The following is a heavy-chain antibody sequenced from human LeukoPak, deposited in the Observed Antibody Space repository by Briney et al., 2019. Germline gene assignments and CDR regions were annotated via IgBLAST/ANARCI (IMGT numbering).Heavy chain of an antibody. V-gene: IGHV3-21*01. Sequence: PGGSLRLSCAASGFTFSSYSMNWVSQAPGKGLEWVSSISSSSSYIYYAGSVKGRFTISRDNAKNSLYLQMNSLRAEDTAVYYCARDLRGFDPWGQGTLVTVSS. J-gene: IGHJ5*02. CDR1: GFTFSSYS. CDR3: ARDLRGFDP. CDR2: ISSSSSYI.